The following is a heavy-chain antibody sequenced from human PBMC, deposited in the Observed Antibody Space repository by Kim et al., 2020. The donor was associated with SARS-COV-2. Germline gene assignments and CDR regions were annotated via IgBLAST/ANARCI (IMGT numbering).Heavy chain of an antibody. J-gene: IGHJ3*02. CDR3: ARRSRDGYKQTGIHAFDI. D-gene: IGHD5-12*01. CDR2: IYYSGST. V-gene: IGHV4-59*08. Sequence: SETLSLTCTVSGGSISSYYWSWIRQPPGKGLEWIGYIYYSGSTNYNPSLKSRVTISVDTSKNQFSLKLSSVTAADTAVYYCARRSRDGYKQTGIHAFDIWGQGTMVTVSS. CDR1: GGSISSYY.